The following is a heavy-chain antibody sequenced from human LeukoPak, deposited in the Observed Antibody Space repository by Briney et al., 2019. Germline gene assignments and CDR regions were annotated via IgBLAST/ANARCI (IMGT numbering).Heavy chain of an antibody. CDR3: AKDYDSSGYYMGY. CDR1: GFTFSSYG. Sequence: PGGTLRLSCAASGFTFSSYGMSWVRQAPGKGLEWVSAISGSGGSTYYADSVKGRFTISRDNSKNTLYLQMNSLRAEDTAVYYCAKDYDSSGYYMGYWGQGTLVTVSS. CDR2: ISGSGGST. D-gene: IGHD3-22*01. V-gene: IGHV3-23*01. J-gene: IGHJ4*02.